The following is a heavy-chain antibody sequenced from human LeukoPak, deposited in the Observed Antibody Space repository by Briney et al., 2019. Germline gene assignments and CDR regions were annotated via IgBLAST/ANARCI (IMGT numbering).Heavy chain of an antibody. CDR2: LHYSGTT. V-gene: IGHV4-59*01. J-gene: IGHJ6*03. CDR1: GASLSTYS. D-gene: IGHD5-18*01. Sequence: SETLSLTCTVSGASLSTYSCVWIRQPPGKGLEWIGHLHYSGTTNYNPSLKSRVTISVDTSKNQFSLKLSSVTAADAAVYYCARDRYIFAGPDAYYYMDVWGKGTTVTISS. CDR3: ARDRYIFAGPDAYYYMDV.